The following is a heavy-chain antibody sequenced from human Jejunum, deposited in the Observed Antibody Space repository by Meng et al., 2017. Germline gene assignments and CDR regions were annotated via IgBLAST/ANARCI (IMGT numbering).Heavy chain of an antibody. J-gene: IGHJ4*02. CDR2: ITGSGSNT. Sequence: EVQLVESGRGSVQPWGSLRLSCAASGFIFRNYDMHWVRQAPGKGLEWVSVITGSGSNTYYADSVKGRFTISRDDFKNTLFLQMNSLRGEDTAVYYSARLVKSWGQGTLVTVSS. CDR1: GFIFRNYD. V-gene: IGHV3-23*04. D-gene: IGHD2-21*01. CDR3: ARLVKS.